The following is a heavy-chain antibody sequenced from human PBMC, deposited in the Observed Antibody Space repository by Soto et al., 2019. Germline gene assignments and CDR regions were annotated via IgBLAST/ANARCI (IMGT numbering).Heavy chain of an antibody. V-gene: IGHV4-59*01. CDR2: IYYSGST. CDR1: GGSISSYY. Sequence: PSETLSLTCTVSGGSISSYYWSWIRQPPGKGLEWIGYIYYSGSTNYNPSLKSRVTISVDTSKNQFSLKLSSVTAADTAVYYCARGDSYYYASSGYYWVDDWGQGTLVTVS. J-gene: IGHJ4*02. CDR3: ARGDSYYYASSGYYWVDD. D-gene: IGHD3-22*01.